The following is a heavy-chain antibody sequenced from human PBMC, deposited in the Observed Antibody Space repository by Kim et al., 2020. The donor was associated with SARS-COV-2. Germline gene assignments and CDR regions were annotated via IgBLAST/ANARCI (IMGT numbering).Heavy chain of an antibody. CDR3: ARGMAAAVSP. Sequence: SETLSLTCAVYGGSFSGYYWSWIRQPPGKGLEWIGEINHSGSTNYNPSLKSRVTISVDTSKNQFSLKLSSVTAADTAVYYCARGMAAAVSPWGQGTLVTVSS. J-gene: IGHJ5*02. CDR2: INHSGST. CDR1: GGSFSGYY. V-gene: IGHV4-34*01. D-gene: IGHD6-13*01.